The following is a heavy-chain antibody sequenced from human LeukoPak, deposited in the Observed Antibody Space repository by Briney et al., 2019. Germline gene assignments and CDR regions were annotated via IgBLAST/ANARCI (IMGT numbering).Heavy chain of an antibody. J-gene: IGHJ4*02. Sequence: SETLSLTCTVSGGPISSYYWSWIRQPPGKGLEWIGYIYYSGSTNYNPSLKSRVTISVDTSKNQFSLKLSSVIAADTAVYYCARIQQWLSPFDYWGQGTLVTVSS. CDR3: ARIQQWLSPFDY. D-gene: IGHD6-19*01. CDR2: IYYSGST. V-gene: IGHV4-59*01. CDR1: GGPISSYY.